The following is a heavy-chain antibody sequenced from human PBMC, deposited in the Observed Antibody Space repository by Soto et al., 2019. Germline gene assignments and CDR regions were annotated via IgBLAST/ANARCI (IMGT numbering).Heavy chain of an antibody. J-gene: IGHJ3*01. CDR2: IYYSGST. Sequence: LETLSLTCTVSGGSISSYYWSWIRQPPGKGLEWIGYIYYSGSTNYNPSLKGRVTISVDTSKNQFSLKLSSVTAADTAVYYCARVWGGAFDFWGQGTMVTVSS. CDR1: GGSISSYY. D-gene: IGHD3-10*01. CDR3: ARVWGGAFDF. V-gene: IGHV4-59*01.